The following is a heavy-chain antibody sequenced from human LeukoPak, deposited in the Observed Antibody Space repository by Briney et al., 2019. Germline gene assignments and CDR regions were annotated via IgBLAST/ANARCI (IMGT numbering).Heavy chain of an antibody. V-gene: IGHV3-30*19. CDR1: GFTFSSYG. D-gene: IGHD3-10*01. Sequence: GGSLRLSCAASGFTFSSYGMHWVRQAPGKGLEWVAVISYDGGNKYYADSVKGRFAISRDNSKNTLYLEMNSLRSEDTAVYFCARDKSSGYNYGSGSLDYWGQGTLVSVSS. CDR3: ARDKSSGYNYGSGSLDY. J-gene: IGHJ4*02. CDR2: ISYDGGNK.